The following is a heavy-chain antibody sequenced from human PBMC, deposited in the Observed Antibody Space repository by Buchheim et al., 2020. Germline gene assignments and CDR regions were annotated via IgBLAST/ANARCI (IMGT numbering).Heavy chain of an antibody. V-gene: IGHV5-51*01. CDR1: GYSFTSYW. J-gene: IGHJ4*02. CDR2: IYPGDSDT. D-gene: IGHD6-13*01. CDR3: ARGTRSSSWNSPKSVKQFDY. Sequence: EVQLVQSGAEVKKPGESLKISCKGSGYSFTSYWIGWVRQMPGKGQEWMGTIYPGDSDTRYSPSFQGQVTIPADTSISTAYLKWSSLKASDTAMYYCARGTRSSSWNSPKSVKQFDYWGQGTL.